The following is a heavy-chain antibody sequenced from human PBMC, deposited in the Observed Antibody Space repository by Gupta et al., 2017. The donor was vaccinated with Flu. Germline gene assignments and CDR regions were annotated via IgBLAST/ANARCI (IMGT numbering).Heavy chain of an antibody. CDR1: GFTFSSYA. J-gene: IGHJ3*02. Sequence: EVQLLESGGGLVQPGGSLRLSCAASGFTFSSYAMSWVRQAPGKGLEWVSAISGSGGSTYYADSVKGRFTISRDNSKNTLYLQMNSLRAEDTAVYYCAKDRRITMRVVGNDAFDIWGQGTMVTVSS. CDR3: AKDRRITMRVVGNDAFDI. V-gene: IGHV3-23*01. D-gene: IGHD3-22*01. CDR2: ISGSGGST.